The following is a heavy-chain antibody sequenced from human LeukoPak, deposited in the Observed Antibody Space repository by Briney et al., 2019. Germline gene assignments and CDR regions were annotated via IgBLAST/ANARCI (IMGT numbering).Heavy chain of an antibody. J-gene: IGHJ4*02. Sequence: SETLSLTCTVSGVSISSYYWSWIRQPPGKGLEWIGEINHSGSTSYNPSLKSRVSMSLDTTKNQFSLKLSSVTAVDTAVYYCARKIDSSGYFSWGQGILVTVSS. CDR3: ARKIDSSGYFS. D-gene: IGHD3-22*01. CDR2: INHSGST. V-gene: IGHV4-34*01. CDR1: GVSISSYY.